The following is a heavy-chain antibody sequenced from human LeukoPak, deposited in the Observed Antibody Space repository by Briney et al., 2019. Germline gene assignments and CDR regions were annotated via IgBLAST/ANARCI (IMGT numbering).Heavy chain of an antibody. J-gene: IGHJ4*02. CDR3: ARGGYYDSSGYYRN. CDR2: INPNSGGT. CDR1: GYTFTGYY. V-gene: IGHV1-2*02. D-gene: IGHD3-22*01. Sequence: ASVKVSCKASGYTFTGYYMHWVRQAPGQGLEWMGWINPNSGGTNYAQKFQGRVTMTRDTSISTAYMELSRLRSDDTAVYYCARGGYYDSSGYYRNWSQGTLVTVSS.